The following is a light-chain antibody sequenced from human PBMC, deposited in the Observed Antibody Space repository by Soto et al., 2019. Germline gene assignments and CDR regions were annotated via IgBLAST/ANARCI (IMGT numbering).Light chain of an antibody. CDR1: SSDVGGYNY. Sequence: QSALTQPASVSGSPGQSITISCTGTSSDVGGYNYVSWYQQHPGNAPRLMIYEVNNRPSGVPNRFSGSKSGNTASLTISGLQAEDEADYYCQSYDRSLSGYVFGTGTRSPS. V-gene: IGLV2-14*01. CDR3: QSYDRSLSGYV. J-gene: IGLJ1*01. CDR2: EVN.